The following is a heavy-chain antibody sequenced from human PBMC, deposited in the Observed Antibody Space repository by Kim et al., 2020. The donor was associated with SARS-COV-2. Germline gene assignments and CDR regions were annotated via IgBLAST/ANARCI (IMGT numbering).Heavy chain of an antibody. D-gene: IGHD3-10*01. CDR3: AKDGLNYYGSGRSDYFDY. CDR1: GFTFSTYG. V-gene: IGHV3-30*18. CDR2: ISYEGTNK. Sequence: GGSLRLSCAASGFTFSTYGMHWVRQAPGKGLEWVAVISYEGTNKYHADSVQGRFTMSRDNSKNTLYLQMNSLRVEDTAVYYCAKDGLNYYGSGRSDYFDYWGQGTLVTVSS. J-gene: IGHJ4*02.